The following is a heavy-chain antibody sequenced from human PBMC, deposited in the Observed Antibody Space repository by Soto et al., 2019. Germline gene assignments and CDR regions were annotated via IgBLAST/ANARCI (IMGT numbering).Heavy chain of an antibody. D-gene: IGHD6-19*01. J-gene: IGHJ4*02. CDR2: INAGNGNT. CDR3: ARAVAVPADFDF. Sequence: ASVKVSCKASGYTFTGYAMHWVRQAPGQRLEWMGWINAGNGNTKYSQKFQGRVTITRDTSASTAYMDLSSLRSEDTAVYYCARAVAVPADFDFWGLGTLVTVSS. V-gene: IGHV1-3*01. CDR1: GYTFTGYA.